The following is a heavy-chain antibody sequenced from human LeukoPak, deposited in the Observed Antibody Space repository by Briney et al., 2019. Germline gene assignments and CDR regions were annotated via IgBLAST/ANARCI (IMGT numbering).Heavy chain of an antibody. Sequence: ASVKVSCKSSGYTFTTYGVTWVRQAPGQGLEWMGWISTYNGNTNYAQKLQGRVTMTTDTSTSTAYMELRSLRSDDTAMYYCARDRMDTGTYFDYWGQGTLVTVSS. CDR3: ARDRMDTGTYFDY. CDR2: ISTYNGNT. J-gene: IGHJ4*02. V-gene: IGHV1-18*01. CDR1: GYTFTTYG. D-gene: IGHD5-18*01.